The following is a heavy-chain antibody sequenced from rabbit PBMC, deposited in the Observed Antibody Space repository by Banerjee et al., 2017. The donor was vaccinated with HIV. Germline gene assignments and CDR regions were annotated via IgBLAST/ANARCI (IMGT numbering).Heavy chain of an antibody. CDR2: IYAGSTGST. CDR1: GFSFSSSYY. J-gene: IGHJ6*01. V-gene: IGHV1S45*01. D-gene: IGHD1-1*01. CDR3: ARDAYASSSGAYDL. Sequence: QEQLVESGGGLVQPEGSLTLTCTTSGFSFSSSYYMCWVRQAPGKGLEWIACIYAGSTGSTYYASWAKGRFTISKTSSTTVTLQMTSLTGADTATYFCARDAYASSSGAYDLWGPGTLVTVS.